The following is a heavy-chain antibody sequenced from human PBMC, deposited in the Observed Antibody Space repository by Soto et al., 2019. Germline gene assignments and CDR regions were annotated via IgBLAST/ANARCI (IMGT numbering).Heavy chain of an antibody. Sequence: QVQLVQSGAEVKKPGDSVKVSCKASGYTFTSYDINWVRQATGQGLEWMGWTNPNSGNTGYAQKFQGRVTMTRNTSISTAYMELSSLRSDHTAVYYCAREKTSYGMDVWGQGTTVTVSS. J-gene: IGHJ6*02. CDR2: TNPNSGNT. CDR3: AREKTSYGMDV. CDR1: GYTFTSYD. V-gene: IGHV1-8*01.